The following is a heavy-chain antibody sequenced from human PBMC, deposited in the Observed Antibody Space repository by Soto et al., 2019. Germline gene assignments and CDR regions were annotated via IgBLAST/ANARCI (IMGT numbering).Heavy chain of an antibody. J-gene: IGHJ4*02. CDR3: ATNVGSTVGPDFDY. CDR2: IDPSGRTT. D-gene: IGHD1-26*01. CDR1: GYTLTTYY. V-gene: IGHV1-46*01. Sequence: ASVKVSCKASGYTLTTYYIHWVRQAPGQGLEWMGIIDPSGRTTNYAQKFQDRVTMTRDTSTNTVYMQLSGLRFEDTAMYYCATNVGSTVGPDFDYWGQGTLVTISS.